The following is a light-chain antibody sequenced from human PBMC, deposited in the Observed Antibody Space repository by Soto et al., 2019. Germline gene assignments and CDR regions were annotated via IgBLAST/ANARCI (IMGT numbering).Light chain of an antibody. CDR1: QTISSTF. V-gene: IGKV3-20*01. CDR3: QQYDSSPPLLT. J-gene: IGKJ4*01. Sequence: EIVLTQSPGTLSLSPGERATLSCRASQTISSTFLAWYQQKPGRAPRLLISGASSRATGIPDRFSGTGSGTDFTLTISRLEXEDFAVYFCQQYDSSPPLLTFGGGTKVDIK. CDR2: GAS.